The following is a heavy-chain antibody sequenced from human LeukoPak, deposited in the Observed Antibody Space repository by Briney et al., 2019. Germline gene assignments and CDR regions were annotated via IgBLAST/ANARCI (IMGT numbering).Heavy chain of an antibody. Sequence: NPSQTLSLTCTVSGGSISSGSYYWSWIRQPAGKGLEWIVYIYYSGRTNYIPSLKSRVTISIDTSKNQFSLTLSSVTTADAAVYYCAGGQKYRNGYTVTELGSGYFAYWGQGTLVTVSS. D-gene: IGHD5-18*01. CDR3: AGGQKYRNGYTVTELGSGYFAY. V-gene: IGHV4-61*10. J-gene: IGHJ4*02. CDR2: IYYSGRT. CDR1: GGSISSGSYY.